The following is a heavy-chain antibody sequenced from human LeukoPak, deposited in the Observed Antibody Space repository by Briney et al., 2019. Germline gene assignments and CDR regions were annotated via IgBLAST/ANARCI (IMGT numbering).Heavy chain of an antibody. D-gene: IGHD5-18*01. CDR1: GFTFSSYW. CDR3: ASLDATMVNGDY. Sequence: PGGSLRLSCVASGFTFSSYWMSWVRQAPGKGLEWVANIKEDGSEKNYVDSVKGRFTISRDNAKNSLCLQINSLRAEDTAVYYCASLDATMVNGDYWGQGTLVTVSS. V-gene: IGHV3-7*01. CDR2: IKEDGSEK. J-gene: IGHJ4*02.